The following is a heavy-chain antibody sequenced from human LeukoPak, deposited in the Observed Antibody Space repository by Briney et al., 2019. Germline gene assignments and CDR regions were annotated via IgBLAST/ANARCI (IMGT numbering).Heavy chain of an antibody. CDR1: GFTFSSYA. CDR3: ARDLSGYSYGNWFDP. V-gene: IGHV3-30-3*01. D-gene: IGHD5-18*01. J-gene: IGHJ5*02. Sequence: PGGSLRLSCAASGFTFSSYAMHWVRQAPGKGLEWVAVISYDGSNKYYADSVKGRFTISRDNSKNTLYLQMNSLRAEDTAVYYCARDLSGYSYGNWFDPWGQGTLVTVSS. CDR2: ISYDGSNK.